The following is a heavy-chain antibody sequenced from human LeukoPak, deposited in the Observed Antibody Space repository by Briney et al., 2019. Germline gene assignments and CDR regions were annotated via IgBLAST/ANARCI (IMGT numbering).Heavy chain of an antibody. CDR2: ISYDGSNK. J-gene: IGHJ4*02. Sequence: GGSLRLSCAASGFTFSSYGMHWVRQAPGKGLEWVAVISYDGSNKYYADSVKGRFTISRDNSKSTLYLQMNSLRAEDTAVYYCAKVGAAVPIDYWGQGTLVTVSS. V-gene: IGHV3-30*18. D-gene: IGHD1-26*01. CDR1: GFTFSSYG. CDR3: AKVGAAVPIDY.